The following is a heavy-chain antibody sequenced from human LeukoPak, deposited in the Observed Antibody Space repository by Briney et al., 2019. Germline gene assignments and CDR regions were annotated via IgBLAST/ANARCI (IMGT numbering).Heavy chain of an antibody. Sequence: GGSLRLSCAASGFTFSTYWMSWVRQAPGKGLEWVANIKQDGSDKFYVDSVKGRFTISRDNAKNSMYLQMSSLRAEDTAVYYCARVLPVASRDYWGQGTLVTVSS. D-gene: IGHD2-2*01. J-gene: IGHJ4*02. CDR3: ARVLPVASRDY. V-gene: IGHV3-7*01. CDR1: GFTFSTYW. CDR2: IKQDGSDK.